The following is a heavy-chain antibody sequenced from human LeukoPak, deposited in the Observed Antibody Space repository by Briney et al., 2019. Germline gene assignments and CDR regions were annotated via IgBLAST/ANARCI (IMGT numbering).Heavy chain of an antibody. CDR1: GGSISSDY. CDR2: IYYSGIT. J-gene: IGHJ4*02. D-gene: IGHD3-22*01. CDR3: ARLHYDSSGYYYFDY. V-gene: IGHV4-59*08. Sequence: SETLSLTCTVSGGSISSDYWSWIRQPPGKGLEWIGYIYYSGITNYIPSLKSRVTISVDTSKNQFSLKLSSVTAADTAVYYCARLHYDSSGYYYFDYWGQGTLVTVSS.